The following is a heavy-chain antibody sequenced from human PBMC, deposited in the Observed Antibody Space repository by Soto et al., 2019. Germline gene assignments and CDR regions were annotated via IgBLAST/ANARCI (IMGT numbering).Heavy chain of an antibody. CDR2: VKSKTDGGTV. CDR1: GFTFSDVW. V-gene: IGHV3-15*01. D-gene: IGHD3-16*01. CDR3: MSPSGGGRTVDY. J-gene: IGHJ4*02. Sequence: EVPLVESGGGLVKPGGSLRLSCAASGFTFSDVWMTWVRQAPGKGLEWVGRVKSKTDGGTVDYAAPVKGRFIISRDESRGTVSLQMESLKIENTAVYYCMSPSGGGRTVDYWGQGTLVTVSS.